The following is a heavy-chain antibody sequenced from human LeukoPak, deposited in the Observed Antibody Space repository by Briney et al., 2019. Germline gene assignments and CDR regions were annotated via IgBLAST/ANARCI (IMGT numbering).Heavy chain of an antibody. CDR1: GGSISSSSYY. V-gene: IGHV4-39*07. D-gene: IGHD3-10*01. CDR2: IYYSGST. CDR3: ARPGAYYYGSGSYYISGFDY. J-gene: IGHJ4*02. Sequence: SETLSLTCTVSGGSISSSSYYWGWIRQPPGKGLEWIGSIYYSGSTYYNPSLKSRVTISVDTSKNQFSLKLSSVTAADTAVYYCARPGAYYYGSGSYYISGFDYWGQGTLVTVSS.